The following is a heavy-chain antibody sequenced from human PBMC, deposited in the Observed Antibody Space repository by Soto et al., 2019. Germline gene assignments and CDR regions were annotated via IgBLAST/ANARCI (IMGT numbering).Heavy chain of an antibody. CDR1: GGSISSSNW. V-gene: IGHV4-4*02. CDR2: IYHSGST. J-gene: IGHJ4*02. D-gene: IGHD6-19*01. Sequence: SETLSLTCAVSGGSISSSNWWSWVLQPPGKGLEWIGEIYHSGSTNYNPSLKSRVTISVDKSKNQFSLKLSSVTAADTAVYYCARETSSGWYYFDYWGQGTLVTVSS. CDR3: ARETSSGWYYFDY.